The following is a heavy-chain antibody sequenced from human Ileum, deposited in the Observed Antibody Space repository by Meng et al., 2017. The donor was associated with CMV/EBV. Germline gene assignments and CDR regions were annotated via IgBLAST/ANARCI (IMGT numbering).Heavy chain of an antibody. CDR1: GDSISGSSYY. CDR2: LCYSGDT. V-gene: IGHV4-39*07. CDR3: GRNIKLFYANY. D-gene: IGHD2/OR15-2a*01. Sequence: SETLSLTCTVSGDSISGSSYYWGWIRQPPGKGPEWIGNLCYSGDTYYNPSLKNRVTISLDTSKNQFSLKLSSVTAADTAVYYCGRNIKLFYANYWGQGKLVTVSS. J-gene: IGHJ4*02.